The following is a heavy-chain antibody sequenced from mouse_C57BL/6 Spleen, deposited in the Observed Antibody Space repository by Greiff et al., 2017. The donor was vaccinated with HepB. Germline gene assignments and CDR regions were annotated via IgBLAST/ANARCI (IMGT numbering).Heavy chain of an antibody. CDR2: ISSGSSTI. CDR1: GFTFSDYG. D-gene: IGHD1-1*01. J-gene: IGHJ4*01. V-gene: IGHV5-17*01. CDR3: ATTVVARFYAMDY. Sequence: DVHLVESGGGLVKPGGSLKLSCAASGFTFSDYGMHWVRQAPEKGLEWVAYISSGSSTIYYADTVKGRFTISRDNAKNTLFLQMTSLRSEDTAMYYCATTVVARFYAMDYWGQGTSVTVSS.